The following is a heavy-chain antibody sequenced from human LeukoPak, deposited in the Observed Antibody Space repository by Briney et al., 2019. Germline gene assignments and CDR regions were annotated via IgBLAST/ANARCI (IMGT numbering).Heavy chain of an antibody. V-gene: IGHV1-2*02. CDR3: ARRTQQGGHFDY. CDR2: INPNSGGT. J-gene: IGHJ4*02. D-gene: IGHD6-13*01. CDR1: GYTFTGYY. Sequence: ASVKVSCKASGYTFTGYYMHWVRQAPGQGLEWMGWINPNSGGTNYAQKFQGRVTMTRDTSISTAYLQWSSLKASDTAMYYCARRTQQGGHFDYWGQGTLVTVSS.